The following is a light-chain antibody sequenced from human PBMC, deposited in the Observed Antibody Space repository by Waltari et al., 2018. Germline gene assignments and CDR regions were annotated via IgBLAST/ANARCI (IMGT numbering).Light chain of an antibody. CDR2: GNN. CDR1: SSNLGSNS. J-gene: IGLJ3*02. CDR3: EAWDDSLNARV. V-gene: IGLV1-44*01. Sequence: QSILTQTPSASGTPGQRVTIPCPGSSSNLGSNSVNWYQQVPGTAPKVLIYGNNQRPSGVPDRFSGSKSGTSVSLAISGLQSEDEADYYCEAWDDSLNARVFGGGTKLTVL.